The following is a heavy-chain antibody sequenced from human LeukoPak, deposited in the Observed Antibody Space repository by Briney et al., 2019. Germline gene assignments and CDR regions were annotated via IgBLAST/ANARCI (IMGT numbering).Heavy chain of an antibody. Sequence: SETLSLTRAVSGGSISSGGYSWSWIRQPPGQGLEWIGYIYHSGSTYYNPSLKSRVTISVDRSKNQFSLKLSSVTAADTAVYYCARGSHGLRFLEWLLYFDYWGQGTLVTVSS. CDR3: ARGSHGLRFLEWLLYFDY. CDR1: GGSISSGGYS. V-gene: IGHV4-30-2*01. J-gene: IGHJ4*02. CDR2: IYHSGST. D-gene: IGHD3-3*01.